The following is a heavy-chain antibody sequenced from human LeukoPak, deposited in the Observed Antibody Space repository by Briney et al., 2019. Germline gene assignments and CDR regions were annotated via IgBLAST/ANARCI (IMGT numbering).Heavy chain of an antibody. CDR2: IYYSGST. D-gene: IGHD2-2*01. J-gene: IGHJ4*02. CDR1: GGSISSGGYY. V-gene: IGHV4-31*03. Sequence: SETLSLTCTVSGGSISSGGYYWSWIRQHPGKGLEWIGYIYYSGSTYYNPSLKSRVTISVDTFKNQFSLKLSSVTAADTAVYYCARYKDCSSTSCYGLDYFDYWGQGTLVTVSS. CDR3: ARYKDCSSTSCYGLDYFDY.